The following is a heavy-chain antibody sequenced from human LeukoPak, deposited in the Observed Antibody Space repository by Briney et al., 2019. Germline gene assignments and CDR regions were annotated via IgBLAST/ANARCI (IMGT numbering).Heavy chain of an antibody. Sequence: SETLSLTCAVHGGSFSGYHWNWIRQFPGKGLEWIGEINDRGHTNYNPSLESRVTISVDTSKKQFSLKLSSVAAADTAVYYCARDPTSVVTTPYYFDFWGQGTLVTVSS. V-gene: IGHV4-34*01. CDR1: GGSFSGYH. CDR2: INDRGHT. CDR3: ARDPTSVVTTPYYFDF. D-gene: IGHD4-23*01. J-gene: IGHJ4*02.